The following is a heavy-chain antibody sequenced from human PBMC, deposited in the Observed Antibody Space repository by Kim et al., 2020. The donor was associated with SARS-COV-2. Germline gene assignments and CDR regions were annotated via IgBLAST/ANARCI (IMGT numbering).Heavy chain of an antibody. Sequence: GGSLRLSCAASGFIFSKHWMTWVRQAPGKGLEWVANIDQDGSETHYVDSVKGRFTISRDNARNSLYLQMNSLRAEDTAVYYCARLFYFDGSAYRHFDYWGQGTLVTVSS. CDR3: ARLFYFDGSAYRHFDY. J-gene: IGHJ4*02. CDR1: GFIFSKHW. D-gene: IGHD3-22*01. CDR2: IDQDGSET. V-gene: IGHV3-7*03.